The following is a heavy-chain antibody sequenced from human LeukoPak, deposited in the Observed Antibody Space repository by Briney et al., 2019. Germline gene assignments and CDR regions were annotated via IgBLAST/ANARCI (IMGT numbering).Heavy chain of an antibody. CDR3: AREGGIAAAVHVEALDWFDP. CDR1: GGSVSSNGYY. Sequence: PSETLSLTCTVSGGSVSSNGYYWSWIRQRPGKGLEWIGYIYHSGSTYYNPSLKSRVAISVDSSNNQFSLKLSSVTAADTAVYYCAREGGIAAAVHVEALDWFDPWGQGTLVTVSS. V-gene: IGHV4-31*02. J-gene: IGHJ5*02. CDR2: IYHSGST. D-gene: IGHD6-13*01.